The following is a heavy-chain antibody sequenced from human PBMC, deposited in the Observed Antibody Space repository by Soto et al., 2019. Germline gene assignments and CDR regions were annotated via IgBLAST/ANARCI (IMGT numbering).Heavy chain of an antibody. Sequence: SETLSLTCAVYGGSFSGYYWSWIRQPPGKGLEWIGEINHSGSTNYNPSLKSRVTISVDTSKNQFSLKLSSVTAADTAVYYCVSLEVRSSSWSRGGYYYGMDVWGQGTTVTVSS. J-gene: IGHJ6*02. D-gene: IGHD6-13*01. CDR2: INHSGST. V-gene: IGHV4-34*01. CDR1: GGSFSGYY. CDR3: VSLEVRSSSWSRGGYYYGMDV.